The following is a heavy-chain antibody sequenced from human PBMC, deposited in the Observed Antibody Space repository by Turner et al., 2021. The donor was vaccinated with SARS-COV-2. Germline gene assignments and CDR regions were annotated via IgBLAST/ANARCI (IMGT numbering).Heavy chain of an antibody. CDR1: CVPISCYY. V-gene: IGHV4-4*07. D-gene: IGHD4-17*01. CDR3: AREWWESTTVTTAAYYYGMDV. CDR2: IYTSGST. J-gene: IGHJ6*02. Sequence: QAQLQDSRPALVKLSDTLPPTRTLSCVPISCYYWSWIRQPAGKGVEWIGRIYTSGSTNHNPSLKSRITMSVDTSKDQFSLKLSSVTAADTAVYYCAREWWESTTVTTAAYYYGMDVWGQGTTVTVSS.